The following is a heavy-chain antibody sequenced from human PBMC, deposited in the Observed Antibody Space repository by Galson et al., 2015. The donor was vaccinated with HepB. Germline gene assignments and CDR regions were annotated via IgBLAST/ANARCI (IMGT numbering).Heavy chain of an antibody. D-gene: IGHD5/OR15-5a*01. V-gene: IGHV3-21*01. J-gene: IGHJ4*02. CDR3: ARGPGLEFDY. CDR1: GFTFSNYS. CDR2: ISSSSSYI. Sequence: SLRLSCAASGFTFSNYSMNWVRQAPGKGLEWVSSISSSSSYIYYADSVKGRFTISRDNAKNSLYLQMNSLRAEDTAVYYCARGPGLEFDYWGQGTLVTVSS.